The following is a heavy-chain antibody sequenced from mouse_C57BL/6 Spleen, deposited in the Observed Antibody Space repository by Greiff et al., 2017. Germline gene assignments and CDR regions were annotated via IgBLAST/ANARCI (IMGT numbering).Heavy chain of an antibody. V-gene: IGHV1-42*01. CDR2: ISPSTGGT. D-gene: IGHD1-1*01. Sequence: EVQLQQSGPELVKPGASVKLSCKASGYSFTGYYMNWVKQSPEKSLEWIGEISPSTGGTTYNQKFKAKATLTVDKSSSTAYMQLKSLTSEDSAVYDCARGSSYVAYWGQGTLVAVSA. J-gene: IGHJ3*01. CDR1: GYSFTGYY. CDR3: ARGSSYVAY.